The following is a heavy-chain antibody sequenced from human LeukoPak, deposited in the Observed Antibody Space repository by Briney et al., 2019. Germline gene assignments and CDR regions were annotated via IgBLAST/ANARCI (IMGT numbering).Heavy chain of an antibody. CDR2: IYYSGST. V-gene: IGHV4-39*01. CDR3: ARDTYYYGSGSYDY. D-gene: IGHD3-10*01. CDR1: GGSTSSSSYY. Sequence: SETLSLTCTVSGGSTSSSSYYWGWIRQPPGKGLEWIGSIYYSGSTYYNPSLKSRVTISVDTSKNQFSLKLSSVTVADTAVYYCARDTYYYGSGSYDYWGQGTLVTVSS. J-gene: IGHJ4*02.